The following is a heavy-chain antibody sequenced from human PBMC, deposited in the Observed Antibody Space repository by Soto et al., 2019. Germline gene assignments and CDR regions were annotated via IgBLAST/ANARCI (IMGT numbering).Heavy chain of an antibody. CDR3: ARGAGGGWDYSYYGMDV. V-gene: IGHV4-34*01. CDR2: INHSGST. J-gene: IGHJ6*02. CDR1: GGSFSGYY. Sequence: QVQLQQWGAGLLKPSETLSLTCGVYGGSFSGYYWSWIRQPPGKGLEWIGEINHSGSTNYNPSLTDRRPLLLDTPKNRFSLKLSSATAAETAVYYCARGAGGGWDYSYYGMDVWGQGTTVTVSS. D-gene: IGHD6-19*01.